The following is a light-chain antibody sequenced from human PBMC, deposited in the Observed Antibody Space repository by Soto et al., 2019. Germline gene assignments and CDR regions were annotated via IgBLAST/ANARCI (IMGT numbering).Light chain of an antibody. CDR1: QHINNW. CDR3: QHYNSYSEG. V-gene: IGKV1-5*03. Sequence: DIQMTQSPSTLSASVGDRVTITCRASQHINNWLAWYQQKPGKAPKLLIYKASTLKSGVPSRFSGSGSGTEFTLTISSLQPDDFATYYCQHYNSYSEGFGQGTKVDIK. J-gene: IGKJ1*01. CDR2: KAS.